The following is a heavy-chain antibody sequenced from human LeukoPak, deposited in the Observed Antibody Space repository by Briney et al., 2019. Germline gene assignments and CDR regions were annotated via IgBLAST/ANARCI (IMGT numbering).Heavy chain of an antibody. Sequence: GASVKVSCKASGYTFTSYGISWVRQAPGQGLEWMGGIIPIFGTANYAQKFQGRVTMTRDTSTSTVNMELSSLRSEDTAVYYCARDFSHNDILTAYSPIPTYYFDYWGQGTLVTVSS. CDR2: IIPIFGTA. CDR3: ARDFSHNDILTAYSPIPTYYFDY. CDR1: GYTFTSYG. D-gene: IGHD3-9*01. J-gene: IGHJ4*02. V-gene: IGHV1-69*05.